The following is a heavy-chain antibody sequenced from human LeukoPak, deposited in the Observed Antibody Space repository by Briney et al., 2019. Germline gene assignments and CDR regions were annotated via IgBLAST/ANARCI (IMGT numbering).Heavy chain of an antibody. Sequence: PGGSLRLSCAASGFTFSSCAMSWVRQAPEKGLEWVSAISGSGGSTYYADSVKGRFTISRDNSKNTLYLQMNSLRAEDTAVYYCAKGDYYDSSGYYDYWGQGTLVTVSS. CDR1: GFTFSSCA. CDR2: ISGSGGST. D-gene: IGHD3-22*01. V-gene: IGHV3-23*01. J-gene: IGHJ4*02. CDR3: AKGDYYDSSGYYDY.